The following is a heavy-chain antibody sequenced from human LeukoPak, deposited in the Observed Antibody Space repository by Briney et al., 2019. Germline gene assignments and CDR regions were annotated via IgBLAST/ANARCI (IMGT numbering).Heavy chain of an antibody. CDR2: IKQDGSEK. Sequence: GGSLRLSCAVSGFTFSNYWMSWVRQAPGKGLEWVANIKQDGSEKYYVDSVEGRFTISRDNAKDSLYLQMNSLRAEDTAVYYCVTGGSYYGSWGLGTLVIVSS. CDR1: GFTFSNYW. J-gene: IGHJ5*02. CDR3: VTGGSYYGS. V-gene: IGHV3-7*01. D-gene: IGHD1-26*01.